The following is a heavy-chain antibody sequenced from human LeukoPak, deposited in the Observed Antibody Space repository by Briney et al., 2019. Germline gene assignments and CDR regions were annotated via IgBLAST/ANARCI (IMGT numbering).Heavy chain of an antibody. CDR3: ARDLFLYSYANLWYFDY. V-gene: IGHV4-38-2*02. J-gene: IGHJ4*02. Sequence: SETLSLTCTVSGYSISSGYYWGWIRQPPGKGLEWIGSIYHSGSTYYNPSLKSRVTISVDTSKNQFSLKLSSVTAADTAVYYCARDLFLYSYANLWYFDYWGQGTLVTVSS. CDR2: IYHSGST. CDR1: GYSISSGYY. D-gene: IGHD5-18*01.